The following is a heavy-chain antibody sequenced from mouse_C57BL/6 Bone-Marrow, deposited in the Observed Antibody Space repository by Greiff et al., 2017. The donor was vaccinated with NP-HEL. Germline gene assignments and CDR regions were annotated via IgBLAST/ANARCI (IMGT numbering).Heavy chain of an antibody. V-gene: IGHV1-76*01. CDR1: GYTFTDYY. Sequence: VQLVESGAELVRPGASVKLSCKASGYTFTDYYINWVKQRPGQGLEWIARIYPGSGNTYYNEKFKGKATLTAEKSSSTAYMQLSSLTSEDSAVYFYARDGYYLYFDVWGTGTTVTVSS. J-gene: IGHJ1*03. CDR2: IYPGSGNT. CDR3: ARDGYYLYFDV. D-gene: IGHD2-3*01.